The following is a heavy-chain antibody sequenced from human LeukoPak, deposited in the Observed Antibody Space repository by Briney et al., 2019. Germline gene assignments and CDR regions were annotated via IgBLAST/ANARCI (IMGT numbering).Heavy chain of an antibody. CDR1: GGSISSYY. Sequence: PSETLSLTCTVSGGSISSYYWSWIRQPPGKGLEWIGYIYYSGSTNYNPSLKSRVTISVDTSKNQFSLKLSSVTAADTAVYYCARGIPSSGWYLSYYFDYWGQGTLVTVSS. J-gene: IGHJ4*02. V-gene: IGHV4-59*01. CDR3: ARGIPSSGWYLSYYFDY. D-gene: IGHD6-19*01. CDR2: IYYSGST.